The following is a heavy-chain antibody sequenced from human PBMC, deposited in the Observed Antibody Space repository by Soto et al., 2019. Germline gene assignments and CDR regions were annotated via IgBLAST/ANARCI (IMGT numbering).Heavy chain of an antibody. CDR1: GFNFGGYW. CDR2: VKFDSSEK. J-gene: IGHJ4*01. V-gene: IGHV3-7*01. D-gene: IGHD3-10*01. Sequence: SLRLSGAASGFNFGGYWITSLREAPGKRLELLSTVKFDSSEKKFVDSVKGRFTMSRDNAKNSLSMKMDSLRAQDTAVYYCARDSGYGSGNSVHHYLDTWGHGTLVTVSS. CDR3: ARDSGYGSGNSVHHYLDT.